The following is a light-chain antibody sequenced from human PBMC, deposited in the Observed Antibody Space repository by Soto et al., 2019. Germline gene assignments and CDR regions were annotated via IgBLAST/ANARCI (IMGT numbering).Light chain of an antibody. CDR3: AAWDDSLNGHV. V-gene: IGLV1-44*01. Sequence: QSVLTQPPSASGTPGQRVTISCSGSSSNVGSNTVSWFQQLPGTAPKPLIYTNNQRPSGVPDRFSGSKSGTSASLAISGLXXXXXXXXXCAAWDDSLNGHVFGTGTKLTVL. CDR1: SSNVGSNT. J-gene: IGLJ1*01. CDR2: TNN.